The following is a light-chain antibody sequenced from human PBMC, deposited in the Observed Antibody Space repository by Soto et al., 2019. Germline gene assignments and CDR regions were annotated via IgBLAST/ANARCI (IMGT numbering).Light chain of an antibody. J-gene: IGKJ1*01. CDR2: GAS. CDR1: QSVSGRY. Sequence: EIVLTQSPGPLSLSPGERATLSCRASQSVSGRYLAWYQQKPGQAPRPLIYGASSRASGIPDRFSGSGSGTDFTLTISRLEPEDFAVYYCQQYGSTPWTFGQGTKVEIK. V-gene: IGKV3-20*01. CDR3: QQYGSTPWT.